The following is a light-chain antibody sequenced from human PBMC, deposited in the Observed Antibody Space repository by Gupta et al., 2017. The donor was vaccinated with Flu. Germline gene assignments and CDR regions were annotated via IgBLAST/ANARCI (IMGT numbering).Light chain of an antibody. V-gene: IGKV3-20*01. Sequence: DIVLTQSPGTLSLSPGERATPSCRASQSVSNYLAWYQQKPGQAPRLLIYGASSRATGIPDRFSGSGSGTDFTLTITRLEPEDFAVYSCQQYFSSPPLTFGGGTKVEIK. CDR1: QSVSNY. CDR3: QQYFSSPPLT. J-gene: IGKJ4*01. CDR2: GAS.